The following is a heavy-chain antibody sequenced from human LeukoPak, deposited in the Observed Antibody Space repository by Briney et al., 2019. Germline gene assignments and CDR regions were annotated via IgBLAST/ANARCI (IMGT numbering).Heavy chain of an antibody. CDR2: ISWNSGSI. D-gene: IGHD6-19*01. J-gene: IGHJ4*02. Sequence: PGRSLRLSCAASGFTFDDYAMHWVRQAPGKGLEWVSGISWNSGSIGYADSVKGRFTISRDNAKNSLYLQMNSLRAEGTALYYCAKRGSGFDYWGQGTLVTVSS. CDR3: AKRGSGFDY. CDR1: GFTFDDYA. V-gene: IGHV3-9*01.